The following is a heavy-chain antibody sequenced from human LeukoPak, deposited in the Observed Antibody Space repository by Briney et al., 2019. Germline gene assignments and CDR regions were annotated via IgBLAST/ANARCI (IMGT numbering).Heavy chain of an antibody. J-gene: IGHJ4*02. CDR3: ATALYSGSYYGYFDY. D-gene: IGHD1-26*01. CDR1: GYTLTELS. CDR2: FDPEDGET. V-gene: IGHV1-24*01. Sequence: ASVKVSCKVSGYTLTELSMHWVRQAPGKGLEWMGGFDPEDGETIYAQKFQGRVTMTEDTSTDTAYMELSSLRSEDTAVYYCATALYSGSYYGYFDYWGQGTLVTVSS.